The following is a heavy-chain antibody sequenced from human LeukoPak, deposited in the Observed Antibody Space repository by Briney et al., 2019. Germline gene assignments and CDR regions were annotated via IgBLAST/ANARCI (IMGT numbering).Heavy chain of an antibody. CDR2: IYTSGST. J-gene: IGHJ6*03. Sequence: PSETLSLTCTVSGGSISSYYWSWIRQPAGKGLEWSGRIYTSGSTNYNPSLKSRVTISVDKSKNQFSLKLSSVTAADTAVYYCARDIGSTSLHYYYYMAVWGKGTTVTVSS. D-gene: IGHD2-2*01. CDR1: GGSISSYY. CDR3: ARDIGSTSLHYYYYMAV. V-gene: IGHV4-4*07.